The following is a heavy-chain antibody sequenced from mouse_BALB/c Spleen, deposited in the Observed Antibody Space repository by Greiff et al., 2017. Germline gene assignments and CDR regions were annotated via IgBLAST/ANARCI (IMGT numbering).Heavy chain of an antibody. CDR1: GYSITSDYA. CDR2: ISYSGST. D-gene: IGHD1-2*01. V-gene: IGHV3-2*02. J-gene: IGHJ4*01. Sequence: EVKLMESGPGLVKPSQSLSLTCTVTGYSITSDYAWNWIRQFPGNKLEWMGYISYSGSTSYNPSLKSRISITRDTSKNQFFLQLNSVTTEDTATYYCALKFSYYGYDAMDYWGQGTSVTVSS. CDR3: ALKFSYYGYDAMDY.